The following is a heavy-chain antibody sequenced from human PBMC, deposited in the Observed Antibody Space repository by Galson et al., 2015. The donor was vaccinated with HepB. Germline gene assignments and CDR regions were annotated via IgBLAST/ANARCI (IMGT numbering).Heavy chain of an antibody. D-gene: IGHD2-15*01. J-gene: IGHJ6*02. CDR3: ARDHIVVVVAAATPKYSSYGMDV. CDR1: GFTFSSYS. CDR2: ISSSSSTI. V-gene: IGHV3-48*02. Sequence: SLRLSCAASGFTFSSYSMNWVRRAPGKGLEWVSYISSSSSTIYYADSVKGRFTISRDNAKNSLYLQMNSLRDEDTAVYYCARDHIVVVVAAATPKYSSYGMDVWGQGTTVTVSS.